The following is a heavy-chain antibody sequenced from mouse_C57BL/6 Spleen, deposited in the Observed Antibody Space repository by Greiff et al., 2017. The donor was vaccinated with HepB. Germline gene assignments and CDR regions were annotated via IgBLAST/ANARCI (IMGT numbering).Heavy chain of an antibody. J-gene: IGHJ4*01. CDR3: ARLNWDVGAMDY. D-gene: IGHD4-1*01. V-gene: IGHV1-50*01. CDR2: IDPSDSYT. Sequence: VQLQQPGAELVKPGASVKLSCKASGYTFTSYWMQWVKQRPGQGLEWIGEIDPSDSYTNYNQKFKGKATLTVDTSSSTAYMQLSSLTSEDSAVYYCARLNWDVGAMDYWGQGTSVTVSS. CDR1: GYTFTSYW.